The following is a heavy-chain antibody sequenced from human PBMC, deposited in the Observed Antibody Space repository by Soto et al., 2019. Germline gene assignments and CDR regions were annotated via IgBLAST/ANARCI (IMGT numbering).Heavy chain of an antibody. CDR1: GFPFSTTD. CDR3: AKTSGWFNT. V-gene: IGHV3-23*01. J-gene: IGHJ5*02. CDR2: IDGSGGGT. Sequence: GGSLRLSCAASGFPFSTTDMSWVRQAPGKGLEWVSTIDGSGGGTYYADFVKGRFTISRDNSKNTVYLQMTTLRVDDTAKYYCAKTSGWFNTWGQGXLVTVYS. D-gene: IGHD3-10*01.